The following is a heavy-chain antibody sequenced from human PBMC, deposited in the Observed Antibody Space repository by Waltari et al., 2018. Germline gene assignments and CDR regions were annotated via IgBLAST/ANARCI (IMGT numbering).Heavy chain of an antibody. CDR3: ARVLSTVQLGIFAY. V-gene: IGHV1-2*06. CDR2: INPNSGAT. D-gene: IGHD7-27*01. CDR1: GYSFTAYY. Sequence: QVQMVQSGAEVKKPGASVKVSCKASGYSFTAYYLHWVRPAPGQGLEWMGRINPNSGATTYAQMVQGRVTMTRDTSISTAYMEVTGLRSDDTAVYYCARVLSTVQLGIFAYWGQGTVVTVSS. J-gene: IGHJ4*02.